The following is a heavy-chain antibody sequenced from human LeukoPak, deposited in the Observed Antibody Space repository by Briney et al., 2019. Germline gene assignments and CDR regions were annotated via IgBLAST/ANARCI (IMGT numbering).Heavy chain of an antibody. CDR2: INHSGST. J-gene: IGHJ3*02. Sequence: SETLSLTCAVYGGSFSGYYWSWIRQPPGKGLEWIGEINHSGSTNYNPSLKSRVTISVDTSKNQFSLKLSSVTAADTAVYYCAREIVVVVAATRSAFDIWGQGTMVTVSS. CDR3: AREIVVVVAATRSAFDI. CDR1: GGSFSGYY. V-gene: IGHV4-34*01. D-gene: IGHD2-15*01.